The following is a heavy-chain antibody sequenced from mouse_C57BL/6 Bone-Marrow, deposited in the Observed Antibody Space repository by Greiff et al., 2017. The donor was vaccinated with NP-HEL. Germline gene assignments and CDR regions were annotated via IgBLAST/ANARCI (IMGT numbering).Heavy chain of an antibody. V-gene: IGHV5-2*01. Sequence: EVQLVESGGGLVQPGESLKLSCESNEYEFPSHDMSWVRKTPEKRLELVAAINSDGGSTYYPDTMERRFIISRENTTKTLYLQMSSLRSEDTALYYCARHGGLRRDYAMDYWGQGTSVTVSS. CDR3: ARHGGLRRDYAMDY. CDR1: EYEFPSHD. J-gene: IGHJ4*01. D-gene: IGHD2-4*01. CDR2: INSDGGST.